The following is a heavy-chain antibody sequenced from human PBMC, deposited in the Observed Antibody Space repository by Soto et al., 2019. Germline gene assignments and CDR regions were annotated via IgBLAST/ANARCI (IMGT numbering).Heavy chain of an antibody. D-gene: IGHD1-26*01. CDR2: INHSGST. CDR3: ATYSGSYYFDY. Sequence: SETLSLTCAVYGGSFSGYYWSWIRQPPGKGLEWIGEINHSGSTNYNPSLKSRVTISVDTSKNQFSLKLSSVTAADTAVYYCATYSGSYYFDYWGQGTLVTVSS. V-gene: IGHV4-34*01. J-gene: IGHJ4*02. CDR1: GGSFSGYY.